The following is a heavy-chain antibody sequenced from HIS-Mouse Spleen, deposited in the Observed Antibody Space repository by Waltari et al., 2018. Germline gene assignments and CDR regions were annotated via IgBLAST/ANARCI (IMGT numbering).Heavy chain of an antibody. J-gene: IGHJ2*01. Sequence: QLQLQESGPGLVTPAETRSPTRTVPGGSISSSSYYWGWIRQPPGKGLEWIGSIYYSGSTYYNPSLKSRVTISVDTSKNQFSLKLSSVTAADTAVYYCAREIPYSSSWYDWYFDLWGRGTLVTVSS. CDR1: GGSISSSSYY. CDR3: AREIPYSSSWYDWYFDL. CDR2: IYYSGST. V-gene: IGHV4-39*07. D-gene: IGHD6-13*01.